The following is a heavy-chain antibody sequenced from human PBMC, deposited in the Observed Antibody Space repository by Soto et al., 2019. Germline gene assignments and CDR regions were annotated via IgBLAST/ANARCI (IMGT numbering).Heavy chain of an antibody. V-gene: IGHV3-30*02. J-gene: IGHJ4*02. CDR1: GIIFTGYG. Sequence: GGSLRLSCAVPGIIFTGYGVHWVRQAPGKGLEWVAIIRFDGSNIHYADSVKGRFTISRDNSKNTLYLQMNSLRAEDTAVYYCAKDRGYCTNGVCPPPSFDYWGQGTLVTVSS. CDR3: AKDRGYCTNGVCPPPSFDY. CDR2: IRFDGSNI. D-gene: IGHD2-8*01.